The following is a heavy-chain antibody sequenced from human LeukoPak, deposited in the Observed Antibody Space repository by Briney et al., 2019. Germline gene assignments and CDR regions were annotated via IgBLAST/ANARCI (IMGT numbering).Heavy chain of an antibody. D-gene: IGHD3-22*01. CDR1: GFIFDDYL. J-gene: IGHJ3*02. V-gene: IGHV3-43*01. Sequence: GGSLRLSCAASGFIFDDYLIHWVRQRPGKGLEWVSLISWDGGVTYHADSVKGRFTISRDNSKNCLYLQMNSLRTEDTALYYCAKARGLIGGAFDIRGQGTMVTVSS. CDR2: ISWDGGVT. CDR3: AKARGLIGGAFDI.